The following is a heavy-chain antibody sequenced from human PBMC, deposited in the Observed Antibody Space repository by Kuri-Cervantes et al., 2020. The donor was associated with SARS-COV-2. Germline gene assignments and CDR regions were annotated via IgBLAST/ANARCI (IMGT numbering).Heavy chain of an antibody. D-gene: IGHD3/OR15-3a*01. CDR3: SGRVDFSSVDY. CDR1: GGSFSGYH. CDR2: INHSGST. Sequence: SQTLSLTCAVYGGSFSGYHWSWIRQPPGKGLEWIGEINHSGSTNYNPSLKSRVTISVDTSKNQFSLRLSSVTAADTAVYYCSGRVDFSSVDYWGQGNLVT. J-gene: IGHJ4*02. V-gene: IGHV4-34*03.